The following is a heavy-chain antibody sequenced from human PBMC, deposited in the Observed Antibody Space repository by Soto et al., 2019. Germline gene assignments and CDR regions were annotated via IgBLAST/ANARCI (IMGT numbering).Heavy chain of an antibody. CDR3: ARDRRDGYNFDY. V-gene: IGHV3-21*01. CDR1: GFTFSSYS. J-gene: IGHJ4*02. CDR2: ISSSSSYI. D-gene: IGHD5-12*01. Sequence: EVQLVESGGGLVKPGGSLRLSCAASGFTFSSYSMNWVRQAPGKGLEWVSSISSSSSYIYYADSVKGRFTISRDNAKNSPYLQMNSLRAEDTAVYYCARDRRDGYNFDYWGQGTLVTVSS.